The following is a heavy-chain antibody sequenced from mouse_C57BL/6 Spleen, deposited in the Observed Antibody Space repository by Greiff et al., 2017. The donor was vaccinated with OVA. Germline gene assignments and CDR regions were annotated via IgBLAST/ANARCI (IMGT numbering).Heavy chain of an antibody. V-gene: IGHV1-26*01. CDR1: GYTFTDYY. J-gene: IGHJ1*03. D-gene: IGHD2-3*01. CDR2: INPNNGGT. Sequence: EVQLQQSGPELVKPGASVKISCKASGYTFTDYYMNWVKQSHGKSLEWIGDINPNNGGTSYNQKFKGKATLTVDKSSSTAYMELRSLTSEGSAVYYCARSGYFSYWYFDVWGTGTTVTVSS. CDR3: ARSGYFSYWYFDV.